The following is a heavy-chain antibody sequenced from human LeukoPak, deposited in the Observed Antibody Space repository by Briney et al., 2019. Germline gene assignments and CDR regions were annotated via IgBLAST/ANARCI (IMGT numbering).Heavy chain of an antibody. CDR1: GYTFTGYY. Sequence: GASVKVSCKASGYTFTGYYMHWVRQAPGQGLEWMGRINPNSGGTNYAQKFQGRVTMTRDTSISTAYMELSRLRSDDTAVYYCAIEWELLDYYYYGMDVWGQGTTVTVSS. CDR3: AIEWELLDYYYYGMDV. J-gene: IGHJ6*02. CDR2: INPNSGGT. D-gene: IGHD1-26*01. V-gene: IGHV1-2*06.